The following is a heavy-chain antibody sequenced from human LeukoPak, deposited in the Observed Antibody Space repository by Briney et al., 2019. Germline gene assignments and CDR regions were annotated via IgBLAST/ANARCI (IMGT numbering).Heavy chain of an antibody. CDR1: GYTFAGYY. V-gene: IGHV1-2*02. J-gene: IGHJ4*02. Sequence: GASVKVSCKASGYTFAGYYMHWVRQAPGQGLEWMGWINPNSGGTNYAQKFQGRVTMTRDTSISTAYMELSRLRSDDTAVYYCARGVGIAVAGYFDYWGQGTLVTVSS. CDR3: ARGVGIAVAGYFDY. D-gene: IGHD6-19*01. CDR2: INPNSGGT.